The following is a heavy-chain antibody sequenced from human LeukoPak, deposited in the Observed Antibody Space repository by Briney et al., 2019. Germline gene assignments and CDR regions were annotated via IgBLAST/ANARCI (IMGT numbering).Heavy chain of an antibody. V-gene: IGHV1-8*01. J-gene: IGHJ4*02. D-gene: IGHD3-10*01. Sequence: ASVKVSCKASGYTFTSYDINWVRQATGQGLEWMGWMNPNSGNTGYAQKFQGRVTMTRNTSISTAYMELSSLRSEDTAVYYCARWSNGYYCGSGKGNRFDYWGQGTLVTVSS. CDR3: ARWSNGYYCGSGKGNRFDY. CDR2: MNPNSGNT. CDR1: GYTFTSYD.